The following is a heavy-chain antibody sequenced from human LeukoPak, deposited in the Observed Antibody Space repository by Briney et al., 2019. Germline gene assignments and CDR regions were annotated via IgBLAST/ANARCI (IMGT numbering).Heavy chain of an antibody. V-gene: IGHV3-33*08. CDR3: ARDHVIKQAPPGH. J-gene: IGHJ4*02. CDR2: VWFDGTNK. CDR1: GFTFSSYW. D-gene: IGHD3-10*01. Sequence: GGSLRLSCAASGFTFSSYWMSWVRQAPGKGLEWVAVVWFDGTNKYYADSVKGRFTISRDNSKNTVYLQMNSLRAEDTAVYYCARDHVIKQAPPGHWGQGTLVTVSS.